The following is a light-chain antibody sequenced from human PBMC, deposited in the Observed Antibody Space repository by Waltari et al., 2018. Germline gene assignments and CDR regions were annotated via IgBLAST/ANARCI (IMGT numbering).Light chain of an antibody. CDR2: GAV. Sequence: EIVLTQSPGTLSLSPGERATLSCRASQSIGRYLIWYQQKPGQAPRLLVYGAVTRAAGIPDRFSGSGSGTDFSLTISRLEPEDFAVYYCQNHERLPAVFGRGTKVEIK. J-gene: IGKJ1*01. CDR1: QSIGRY. CDR3: QNHERLPAV. V-gene: IGKV3-20*01.